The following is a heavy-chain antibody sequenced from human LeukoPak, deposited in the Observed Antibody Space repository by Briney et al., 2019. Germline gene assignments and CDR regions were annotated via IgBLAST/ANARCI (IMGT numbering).Heavy chain of an antibody. J-gene: IGHJ3*02. Sequence: SETLSLTCTVSGGSISSYYWSWIRQPPGKGLEWIGSMYYSGSTNYKPSLKSRVTISVDTSKNQFSLKPSSVTAADTAVYYCARHAYYYDRSGSYEAFDIWGQGTMVTVSS. CDR3: ARHAYYYDRSGSYEAFDI. D-gene: IGHD3-22*01. CDR1: GGSISSYY. CDR2: MYYSGST. V-gene: IGHV4-59*08.